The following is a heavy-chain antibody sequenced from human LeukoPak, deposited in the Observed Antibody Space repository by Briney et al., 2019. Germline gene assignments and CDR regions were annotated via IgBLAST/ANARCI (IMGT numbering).Heavy chain of an antibody. V-gene: IGHV3-21*01. Sequence: GGSLRLSCAASAFTFSTYSMNWVRQAPGKGLEWVSSISGNSSYISYADSVKGRFTISTDNAKNSLYLQMNSLRPEDTAVYYCARDSLISYDSSGYYYPGAFDIWGQGTMVSVSS. CDR1: AFTFSTYS. J-gene: IGHJ3*02. D-gene: IGHD3-22*01. CDR2: ISGNSSYI. CDR3: ARDSLISYDSSGYYYPGAFDI.